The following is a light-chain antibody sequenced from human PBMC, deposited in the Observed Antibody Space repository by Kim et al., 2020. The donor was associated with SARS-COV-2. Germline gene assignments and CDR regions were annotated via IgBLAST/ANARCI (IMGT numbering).Light chain of an antibody. CDR3: NSRDSSGNHVV. CDR2: GKN. J-gene: IGLJ2*01. V-gene: IGLV3-19*01. CDR1: SLRSYY. Sequence: SSELTQDPAVSVALGQTVRITCQGVSLRSYYASWYQQKPGQAPVVVIYGKNNRPSGIPDRFSGSSSGNTASLTITGAQAEDEADYYCNSRDSSGNHVVFG.